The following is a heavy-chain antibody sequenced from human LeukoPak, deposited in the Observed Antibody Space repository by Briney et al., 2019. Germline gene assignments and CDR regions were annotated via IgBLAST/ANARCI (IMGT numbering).Heavy chain of an antibody. Sequence: GGSLRLSCAASGFTFSTYWMSWVRQAPGKGLEWVANIKQDGSEKYYVDSVKGRFTISRDNAKNSLYLQMNSLRAEGTAMYYCARDSAGNDYWGQGTLVTVSS. D-gene: IGHD6-13*01. V-gene: IGHV3-7*01. CDR1: GFTFSTYW. CDR2: IKQDGSEK. J-gene: IGHJ4*02. CDR3: ARDSAGNDY.